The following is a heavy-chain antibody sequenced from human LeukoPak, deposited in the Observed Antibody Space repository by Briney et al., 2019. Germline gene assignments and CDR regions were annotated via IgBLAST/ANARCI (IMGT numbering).Heavy chain of an antibody. D-gene: IGHD5-18*01. V-gene: IGHV4-34*01. J-gene: IGHJ4*02. Sequence: SETLSLTCAVSGGSFSGYYWSWTRQPPRKGLECIGEINHSGSTNYNPSPKSRVTISVDTSKNLFSLKLSSVTAADTAVYYCARRGYSYGGRASRRTSFDYWGQGTLVTVSS. CDR3: ARRGYSYGGRASRRTSFDY. CDR1: GGSFSGYY. CDR2: INHSGST.